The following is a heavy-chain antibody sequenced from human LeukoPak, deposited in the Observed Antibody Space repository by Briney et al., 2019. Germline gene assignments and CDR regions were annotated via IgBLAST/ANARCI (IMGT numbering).Heavy chain of an antibody. V-gene: IGHV3-33*01. CDR3: ARDDNYYGSGSYYRSVEY. J-gene: IGHJ4*02. CDR2: IWYDGSNK. CDR1: GFTFSSYG. D-gene: IGHD3-10*01. Sequence: PGRSLRLSCAASGFTFSSYGMHWVRQAPGKGLEWVAVIWYDGSNKYYADSVKGRFTISRDSSKNTLYLQMNSLRAEDTAVYYCARDDNYYGSGSYYRSVEYWGQGTLVTVSS.